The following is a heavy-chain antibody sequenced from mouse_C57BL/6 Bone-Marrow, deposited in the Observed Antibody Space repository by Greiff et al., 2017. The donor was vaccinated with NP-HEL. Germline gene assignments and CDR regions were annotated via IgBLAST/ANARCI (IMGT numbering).Heavy chain of an antibody. D-gene: IGHD2-1*01. CDR2: IRNKANGYTT. Sequence: EVMLVESGGGLVQPGGSLSLSCAASGFTFTDYYMSWVRQPPGKALEWLGFIRNKANGYTTEYSASVKGRFTISRDNSQSILYLQMNALRAEASATYSCARFYYGNYVGFAYWGQGTLVTVSA. V-gene: IGHV7-3*01. J-gene: IGHJ3*01. CDR3: ARFYYGNYVGFAY. CDR1: GFTFTDYY.